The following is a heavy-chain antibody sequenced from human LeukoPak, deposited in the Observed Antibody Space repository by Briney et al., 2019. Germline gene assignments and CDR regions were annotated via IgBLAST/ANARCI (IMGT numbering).Heavy chain of an antibody. J-gene: IGHJ4*02. Sequence: SETLSLTCTVSGYSISSGYYWGWIRQPPGKGLEWIGSIYHSGSTYYNPSLKSRVTISVDTSKNQFSLKLSSVTAADTAVYYCAREGSGWSYFDYWGQGTLVTVSS. CDR3: AREGSGWSYFDY. CDR1: GYSISSGYY. V-gene: IGHV4-38-2*02. D-gene: IGHD6-19*01. CDR2: IYHSGST.